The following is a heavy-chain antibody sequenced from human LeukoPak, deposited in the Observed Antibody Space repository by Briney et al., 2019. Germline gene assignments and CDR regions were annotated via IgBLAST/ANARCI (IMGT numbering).Heavy chain of an antibody. V-gene: IGHV4-39*01. CDR3: ARFPSSIVVVDY. CDR1: GGSISSSSYY. D-gene: IGHD2-15*01. CDR2: IYYSGST. J-gene: IGHJ4*02. Sequence: SETLSLTCTVSGGSISSSSYYWGWIRQPPGKGLEWIGSIYYSGSTYYNPSLKSRVTISVDTSKNQFSLKLSSVTAADTAVYYRARFPSSIVVVDYWGQGTLVTVSS.